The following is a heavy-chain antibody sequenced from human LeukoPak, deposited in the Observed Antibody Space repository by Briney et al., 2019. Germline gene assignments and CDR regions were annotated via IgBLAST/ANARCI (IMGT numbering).Heavy chain of an antibody. CDR3: AKGPSIAARPGYSDL. V-gene: IGHV3-53*01. CDR2: IYSGGTT. CDR1: GFTVSRNY. D-gene: IGHD6-6*01. Sequence: GGSLRLSCAASGFTVSRNYMSWVRQAPGKGLEWVSVIYSGGTTYYADSVQGRFTISRDNSKNTLYLQMNSLRAEDTAVYYCAKGPSIAARPGYSDLWGRGTLVSVSS. J-gene: IGHJ2*01.